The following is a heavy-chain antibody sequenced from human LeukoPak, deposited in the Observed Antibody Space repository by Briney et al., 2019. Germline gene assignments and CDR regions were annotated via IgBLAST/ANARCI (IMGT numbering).Heavy chain of an antibody. CDR1: GYSFTSYW. CDR3: ARLDAAPAAIDGVTNWFDP. D-gene: IGHD2-2*01. CDR2: IYPGDSDT. J-gene: IGHJ5*02. Sequence: GESLKISCKGSGYSFTSYWIGWVRQMPGKGLEWMGIIYPGDSDTRYSPSFQGQVTISADKSISTAYLQWSSLKASDTAMYYCARLDAAPAAIDGVTNWFDPWGQGTLVTVSS. V-gene: IGHV5-51*01.